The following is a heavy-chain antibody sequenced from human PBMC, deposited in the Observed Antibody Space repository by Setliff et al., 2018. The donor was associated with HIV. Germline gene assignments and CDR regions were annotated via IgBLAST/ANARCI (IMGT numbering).Heavy chain of an antibody. V-gene: IGHV1-2*02. CDR1: GYTFTTYH. D-gene: IGHD3-16*01. J-gene: IGHJ4*02. Sequence: ASVKVSCKASGYTFTTYHIHWVRQAPGQGLEWMGWINPKSGGTHYGQKFQGRVTMTRDMSISTAYMELNRLRSDDTAVYYCTRDYAHYFDFWGQGTLVTVSS. CDR2: INPKSGGT. CDR3: TRDYAHYFDF.